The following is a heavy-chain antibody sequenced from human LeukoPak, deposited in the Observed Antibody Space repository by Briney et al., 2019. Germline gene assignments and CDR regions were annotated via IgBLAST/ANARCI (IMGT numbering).Heavy chain of an antibody. Sequence: PGRSLRLSCTSSGFTFGDCSMSWGRQAPGKGLEWVCFIRSKAYGETREYAASVKGRFTISRDDSKSIAYLQMNILKTEDTAVYYCPRVKCFSGCLVLDYWGQATLVNVSS. V-gene: IGHV3-49*04. J-gene: IGHJ4*02. CDR2: IRSKAYGETR. CDR1: GFTFGDCS. D-gene: IGHD6-19*01. CDR3: PRVKCFSGCLVLDY.